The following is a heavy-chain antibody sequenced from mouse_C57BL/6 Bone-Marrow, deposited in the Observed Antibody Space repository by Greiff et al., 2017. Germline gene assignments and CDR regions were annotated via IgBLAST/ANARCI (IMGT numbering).Heavy chain of an antibody. Sequence: VLLLQSGAELVRPGASVKLSCKASGYTFTDYTMHWVKQTPVHGLEWIGSIDPETGGTDYNEKFKGKAILTADKSSSTAYMELSSLTSEDSAVYYCTRAADITAVVADYWGQGTTLTVSS. CDR2: IDPETGGT. V-gene: IGHV1-15*01. J-gene: IGHJ2*01. CDR1: GYTFTDYT. D-gene: IGHD1-1*01. CDR3: TRAADITAVVADY.